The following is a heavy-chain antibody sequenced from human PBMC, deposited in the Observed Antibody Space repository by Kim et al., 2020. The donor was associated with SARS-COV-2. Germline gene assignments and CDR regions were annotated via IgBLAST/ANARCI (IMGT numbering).Heavy chain of an antibody. CDR3: ARDIVVVPAATKGAYYYYYGMAV. CDR1: GFTFSSYA. Sequence: GGSLRLSCAASGFTFSSYAMHWVRQAPGKGLEWVAVISYDGSNKYYADSVKGRFTISRDNSKNTLYLQMNSLRAEDTAVYYCARDIVVVPAATKGAYYYYYGMAVWGQGTTVTVSS. V-gene: IGHV3-30*04. CDR2: ISYDGSNK. J-gene: IGHJ6*02. D-gene: IGHD2-2*01.